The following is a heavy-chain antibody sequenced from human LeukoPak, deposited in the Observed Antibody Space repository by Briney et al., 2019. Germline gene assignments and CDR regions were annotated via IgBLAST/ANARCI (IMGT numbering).Heavy chain of an antibody. CDR3: ARASPPPYSSPDY. CDR1: GYTFTNYD. CDR2: MNPNNGNT. V-gene: IGHV1-8*03. J-gene: IGHJ4*02. Sequence: ASVKVSCKASGYTFTNYDINWVRQATGQGLEWMGWMNPNNGNTGSAQKFQGRVTITRHTSISTAYMELSDLRSDDTAVYYCARASPPPYSSPDYWGQGTLVTVSS. D-gene: IGHD6-13*01.